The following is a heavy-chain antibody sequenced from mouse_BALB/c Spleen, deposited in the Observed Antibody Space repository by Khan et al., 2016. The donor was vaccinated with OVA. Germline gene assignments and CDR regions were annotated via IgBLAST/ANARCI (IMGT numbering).Heavy chain of an antibody. CDR1: GFTFSNYA. V-gene: IGHV5-6-5*01. D-gene: IGHD1-1*02. J-gene: IGHJ3*01. CDR3: ARDYWFTY. Sequence: EVELVESGGDLVKPGGSLKLSSAASGFTFSNYAMSWVRQTPEKRLEWVASISSGGTTYYPDSVKGRFTISRDNARNILYLQMNSLRSEDTAMFYCARDYWFTYWGQGTLVTVSA. CDR2: ISSGGTT.